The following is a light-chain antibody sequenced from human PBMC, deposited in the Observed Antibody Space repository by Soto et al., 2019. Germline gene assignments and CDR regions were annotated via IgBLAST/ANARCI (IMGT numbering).Light chain of an antibody. CDR1: QSVSRS. V-gene: IGKV3-11*01. CDR3: QQRSNS. J-gene: IGKJ4*01. CDR2: DAS. Sequence: EIVLTQSPATLSLPPGDRATLSCRASQSVSRSLTWYQQKPGQAPRLLIYDASTRATGIPPRFSGSGSGTDFTLTISSLEPEDFAVYYCQQRSNSFGGGTKVDI.